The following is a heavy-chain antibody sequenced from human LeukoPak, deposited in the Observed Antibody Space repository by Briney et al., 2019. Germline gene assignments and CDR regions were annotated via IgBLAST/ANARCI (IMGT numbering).Heavy chain of an antibody. CDR1: GGSFSGYY. V-gene: IGHV4-34*01. J-gene: IGHJ6*03. CDR3: ARGPLRHRYYYYYYMDV. Sequence: PSETLSLTCAVYGGSFSGYYWSWIRQPPGKGLDWIGEINHSGSTNYNPSLKSRVTISVDTSKNQFSLKLSSVTAADTAVYYCARGPLRHRYYYYYYMDVWGKGTTVTVSS. CDR2: INHSGST.